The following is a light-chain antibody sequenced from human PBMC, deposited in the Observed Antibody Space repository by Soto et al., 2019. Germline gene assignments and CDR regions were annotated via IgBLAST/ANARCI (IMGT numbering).Light chain of an antibody. J-gene: IGKJ4*01. CDR3: QQYNNWPRAT. Sequence: VMTQSPATLSVAPGERATLSWRASQSISSNLAWYQQKPGRAPRLLMFRTSSRATGFPARFSGSGSGTEFNLTISSLQSEDLGVYYCQQYNNWPRATFGGGTKV. CDR2: RTS. CDR1: QSISSN. V-gene: IGKV3-15*01.